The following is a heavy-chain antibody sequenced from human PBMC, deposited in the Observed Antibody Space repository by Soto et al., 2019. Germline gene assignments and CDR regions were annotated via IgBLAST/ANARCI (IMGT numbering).Heavy chain of an antibody. CDR2: TSYDGNNK. J-gene: IGHJ4*02. CDR1: GFTFGNYG. CDR3: AKGGGSARDFDY. Sequence: QVQLVDSGGDVVQPGGSLRLSCTGSGFTFGNYGMHWVRQAPGKGLEWVASTSYDGNNKYYADSLKGRFTISRDNSKKMVFLQMTSLGPEDTAVYYCAKGGGSARDFDYSGQGALVTVSS. D-gene: IGHD1-26*01. V-gene: IGHV3-30*18.